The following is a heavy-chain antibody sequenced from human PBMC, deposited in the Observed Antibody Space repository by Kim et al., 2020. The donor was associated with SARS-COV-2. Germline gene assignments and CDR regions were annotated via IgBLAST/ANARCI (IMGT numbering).Heavy chain of an antibody. CDR2: ISSSSSYI. V-gene: IGHV3-21*01. CDR3: AANGYSEGYGMDV. J-gene: IGHJ6*02. Sequence: GGSLRLSCAASGFTFSSYSMNWVRQAPGKGLEWVSSISSSSSYIYYADSVKGRFTISRDNAKNSLYLQMNSLRAEDTAVYYCAANGYSEGYGMDVWGQGTTVTVSS. D-gene: IGHD6-13*01. CDR1: GFTFSSYS.